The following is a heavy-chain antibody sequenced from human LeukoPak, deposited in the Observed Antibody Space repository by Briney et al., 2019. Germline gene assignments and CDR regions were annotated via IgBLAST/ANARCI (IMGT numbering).Heavy chain of an antibody. V-gene: IGHV3-23*01. D-gene: IGHD1-26*01. CDR1: GFTFSSYA. CDR2: ISWNSGSI. Sequence: GGSLRLSCAASGFTFSSYAMSWVRQAPGKGLEWVSGISWNSGSIGYADSVKGRFTISRDNAKNSLYLQMNSLRAEDTAVYYCAKVLGAASRAFDIWGQGTMVTVSS. CDR3: AKVLGAASRAFDI. J-gene: IGHJ3*02.